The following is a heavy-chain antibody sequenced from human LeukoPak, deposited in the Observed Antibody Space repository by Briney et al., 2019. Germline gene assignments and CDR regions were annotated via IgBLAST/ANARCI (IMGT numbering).Heavy chain of an antibody. J-gene: IGHJ4*02. V-gene: IGHV4-59*10. CDR3: ARLTNTGNYQYYFDY. CDR2: VYSSGRT. Sequence: SETLSLTCAVYGGSFSGYYWSWIRQPDGKGLEWIGRVYSSGRTNYNPALKSRVTMSVHTSKNQFSLKLSSVTAADAAVYYCARLTNTGNYQYYFDYWGQGTLVTVSS. CDR1: GGSFSGYY. D-gene: IGHD1-26*01.